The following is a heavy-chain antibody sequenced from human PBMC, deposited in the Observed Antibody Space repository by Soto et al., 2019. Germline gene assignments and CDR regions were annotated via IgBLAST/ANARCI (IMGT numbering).Heavy chain of an antibody. D-gene: IGHD1-26*01. V-gene: IGHV4-39*01. CDR1: GGSISSSSYY. CDR2: IYYSGST. CDR3: ARRISGSYYGDYYYGMDV. Sequence: SETLSLTCTVSGGSISSSSYYWGWIRQPPGKGLEWIGSIYYSGSTYYNPSLKSRVTISVDTSKNQFSLKLSSVTAADTAVYYCARRISGSYYGDYYYGMDVWGQGTTVT. J-gene: IGHJ6*02.